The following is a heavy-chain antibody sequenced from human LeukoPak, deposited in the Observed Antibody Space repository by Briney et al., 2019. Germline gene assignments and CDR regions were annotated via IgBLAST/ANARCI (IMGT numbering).Heavy chain of an antibody. J-gene: IGHJ4*02. D-gene: IGHD3-22*01. V-gene: IGHV4-30-2*01. CDR3: ARQETGDGYYFDY. CDR2: IYHSGST. CDR1: GCSISSGGYY. Sequence: SQTLSLTCTVSGCSISSGGYYWSWIRPPPGKGLEWIVYIYHSGSTYYNPSLNSRVTISVDRSKNQFSLKLSSVTAADTAVYYCARQETGDGYYFDYGGQGTLVTVSS.